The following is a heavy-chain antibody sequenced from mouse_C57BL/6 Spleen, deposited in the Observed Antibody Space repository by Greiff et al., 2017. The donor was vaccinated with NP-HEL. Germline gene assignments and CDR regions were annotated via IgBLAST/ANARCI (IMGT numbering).Heavy chain of an antibody. V-gene: IGHV1-50*01. Sequence: VKQSCKASGYTFTSYWMQWVKQRPGQGLEWIGEIDPSDSYTNYNQKFKGKAKLTVDTYSSTAYMQLSSLTSEDSAVYYCAVLTGYFDVWGTGTTVTVSS. CDR2: IDPSDSYT. J-gene: IGHJ1*03. CDR3: AVLTGYFDV. CDR1: GYTFTSYW.